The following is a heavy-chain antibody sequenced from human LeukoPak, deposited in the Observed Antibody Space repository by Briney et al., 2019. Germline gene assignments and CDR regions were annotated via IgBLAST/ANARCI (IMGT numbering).Heavy chain of an antibody. J-gene: IGHJ3*02. CDR3: VKQKTAYDILTGYYPDAFDI. CDR1: GGSISSGGYY. Sequence: SDTLSLTCTVSGGSISSGGYYWSWIRQPPGKRLEWIGYIYYSWSTNYNPSLMSRVTISVDTYKNQFSLKLSSVTAADTAVYFCVKQKTAYDILTGYYPDAFDIWGQGTMVTVSS. D-gene: IGHD3-9*01. V-gene: IGHV4-61*08. CDR2: IYYSWST.